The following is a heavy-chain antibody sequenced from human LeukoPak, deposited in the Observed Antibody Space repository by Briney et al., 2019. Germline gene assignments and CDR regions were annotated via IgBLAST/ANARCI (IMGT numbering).Heavy chain of an antibody. D-gene: IGHD5-18*01. CDR1: GYIFNNLY. J-gene: IGHJ4*02. Sequence: GGPLRLSCAASGYIFNNLYVSWVRQAPGKGREWVSVIYSGDRTYYADCVKGRFTISRDTSKNTVYLQMHSLRPEETAVYYCARDGEYSYGYGFDYWGQGALVTVSS. CDR3: ARDGEYSYGYGFDY. V-gene: IGHV3-66*01. CDR2: IYSGDRT.